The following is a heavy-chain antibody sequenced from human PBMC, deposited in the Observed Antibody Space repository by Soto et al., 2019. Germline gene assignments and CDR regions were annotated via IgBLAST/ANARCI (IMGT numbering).Heavy chain of an antibody. CDR2: IYNSGST. CDR3: ARGGYSGYSNWFDP. D-gene: IGHD5-12*01. J-gene: IGHJ5*02. CDR1: GGSISGYY. Sequence: SETLSLTCTVPGGSISGYYWIWMRQPPGKGLEWIGYIYNSGSTNYNPALKGRVTISVDTSKNQFSLKLSSVTAADTAVYYCARGGYSGYSNWFDPWGQGTLVTVSS. V-gene: IGHV4-59*12.